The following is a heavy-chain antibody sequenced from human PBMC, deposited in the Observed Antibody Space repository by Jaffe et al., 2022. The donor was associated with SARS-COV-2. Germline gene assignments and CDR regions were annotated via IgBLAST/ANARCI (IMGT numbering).Heavy chain of an antibody. Sequence: QVQLQESGPGLVKPSQTLSLTCTVSGDSISSGGQYWSWIRQPAGKGLEWIGRIYTTGSTNYNPSLNSRVTISIDTSKNQFSLKVTSVTAADTAVYYCARAWFDSWGQGTLVTVSS. J-gene: IGHJ5*01. V-gene: IGHV4-61*02. CDR3: ARAWFDS. CDR2: IYTTGST. CDR1: GDSISSGGQY.